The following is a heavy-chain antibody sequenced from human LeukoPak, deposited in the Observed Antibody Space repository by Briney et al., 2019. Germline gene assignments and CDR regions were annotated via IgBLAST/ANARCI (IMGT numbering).Heavy chain of an antibody. V-gene: IGHV3-23*01. CDR2: IRASGGNT. Sequence: PGGSLRLSCAASGFTFSNHAMSWVRQAPGKGLERVSNIRASGGNTYYADSVKGRFTISRDNSKNTLYLQMNSLRAEDTAVYYCAKNRGDYDPEYFQHWGQGTLVTVSS. D-gene: IGHD4-17*01. CDR1: GFTFSNHA. CDR3: AKNRGDYDPEYFQH. J-gene: IGHJ1*01.